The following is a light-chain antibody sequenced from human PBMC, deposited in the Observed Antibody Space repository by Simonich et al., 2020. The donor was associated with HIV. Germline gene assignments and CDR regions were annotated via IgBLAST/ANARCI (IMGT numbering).Light chain of an antibody. J-gene: IGKJ1*01. CDR3: QQFYSTPQT. Sequence: EIVLTQSPATLSLSPGERATLSCRASQSVSSNLAWYQQKPGQAPRLLIYGASTGATGIPARFSGSGSGTEFTLTISSMQSEDFATYYCQQFYSTPQTFGQGTKVEIK. CDR1: QSVSSN. CDR2: GAS. V-gene: IGKV3-15*01.